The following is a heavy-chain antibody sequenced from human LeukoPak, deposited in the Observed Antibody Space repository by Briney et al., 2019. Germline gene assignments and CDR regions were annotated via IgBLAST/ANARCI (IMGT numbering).Heavy chain of an antibody. J-gene: IGHJ6*04. Sequence: NRSETLSLTCPVSGGSVSSGSYYWSWIRQPPGKGLEWIGYIYYSGSTNYNPSLKSRVTISVDTSKNQFSLKLSSVTAADTAVYYCARGGLVGSSWSLYYYYGMDVWGKGTTVTVSS. CDR3: ARGGLVGSSWSLYYYYGMDV. CDR2: IYYSGST. D-gene: IGHD6-13*01. V-gene: IGHV4-61*01. CDR1: GGSVSSGSYY.